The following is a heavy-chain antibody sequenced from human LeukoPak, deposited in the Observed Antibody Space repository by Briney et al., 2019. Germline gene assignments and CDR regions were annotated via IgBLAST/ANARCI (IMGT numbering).Heavy chain of an antibody. J-gene: IGHJ5*02. CDR1: GGSISSSSYY. D-gene: IGHD2-2*02. V-gene: IGHV4-39*01. CDR3: ARLETGYCSSTSCYTGGHFFAP. CDR2: IYYNGST. Sequence: SETLSLTCTVSGGSISSSSYYWGWIRQPPGKGLERIGSIYYNGSTYYNPSLKSRVTISVDTSKNQFSLKLSSVTAADTAVYYCARLETGYCSSTSCYTGGHFFAPWGQGTLVTVSS.